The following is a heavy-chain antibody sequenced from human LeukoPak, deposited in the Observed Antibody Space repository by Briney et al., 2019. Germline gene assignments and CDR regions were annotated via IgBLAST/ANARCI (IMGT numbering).Heavy chain of an antibody. J-gene: IGHJ6*03. CDR3: AREVRGSDVLGYMDV. CDR1: GGSFSGYY. V-gene: IGHV4-34*01. CDR2: INHSGST. D-gene: IGHD3-10*01. Sequence: SETLSLTCAVYGGSFSGYYWSWIRQPPGKGLEWIGEINHSGSTNYNPSLKSRVIISVDTSKNQFSLKLSSVTAADTAVYYCAREVRGSDVLGYMDVWGKGTTVTVSS.